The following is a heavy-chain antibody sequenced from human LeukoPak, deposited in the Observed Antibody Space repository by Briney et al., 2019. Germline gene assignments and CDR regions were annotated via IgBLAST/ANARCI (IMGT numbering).Heavy chain of an antibody. CDR2: ISYDGSNK. CDR3: AKEGNDQGYFDY. D-gene: IGHD2-2*01. Sequence: GGSLRLSCAASGFTFSSYGMHWVRQAPGKGLEWVAVISYDGSNKYYADSVKGRFTISRDNSKNTLYLQMNSLRAEDTAVYYCAKEGNDQGYFDYWGQGTLVTASS. J-gene: IGHJ4*02. CDR1: GFTFSSYG. V-gene: IGHV3-30*18.